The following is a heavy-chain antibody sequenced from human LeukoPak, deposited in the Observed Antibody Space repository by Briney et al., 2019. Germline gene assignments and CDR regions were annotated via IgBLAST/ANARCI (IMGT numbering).Heavy chain of an antibody. CDR1: GGTFSSYA. CDR3: ARGGDHDYGLQNDY. V-gene: IGHV1-69*13. J-gene: IGHJ4*02. Sequence: ASVKVSCKAFGGTFSSYAISWVRQAPGQGLEWMGGIIPIFGTANYAQEFQGRVTITADESTSTAYMELSSLRSEDTAVYYCARGGDHDYGLQNDYWGQGTLVTVSS. CDR2: IIPIFGTA. D-gene: IGHD4-17*01.